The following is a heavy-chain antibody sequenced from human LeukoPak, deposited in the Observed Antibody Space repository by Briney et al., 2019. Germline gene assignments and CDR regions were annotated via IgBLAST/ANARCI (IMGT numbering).Heavy chain of an antibody. CDR1: GFTFSSYA. CDR3: ARTRNRLDY. CDR2: ISYDGSNE. J-gene: IGHJ4*02. D-gene: IGHD1-14*01. V-gene: IGHV3-30*04. Sequence: PGRSLRLSRAASGFTFSSYAMHWVRQAPGKGLEWLAFISYDGSNEYYADSVKGRFTISRDNSKSTLYLQMISLRAEDTAVYNCARTRNRLDYWGQGTLVTVSS.